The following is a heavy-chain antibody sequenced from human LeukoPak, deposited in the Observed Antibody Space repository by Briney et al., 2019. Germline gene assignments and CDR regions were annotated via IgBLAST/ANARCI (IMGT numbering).Heavy chain of an antibody. V-gene: IGHV3-66*01. CDR3: ARGKGSSSPYYFDY. D-gene: IGHD6-6*01. CDR2: IYSGDNT. J-gene: IGHJ4*02. CDR1: GFTVSSNY. Sequence: PGGSLRLSCAASGFTVSSNYMSWVRQAPGKGLEWVSIIYSGDNTYYADSVKGRFTISRDNSKNPLYLQMNSLRAEDTAVYYCARGKGSSSPYYFDYWGQGTPVTVSS.